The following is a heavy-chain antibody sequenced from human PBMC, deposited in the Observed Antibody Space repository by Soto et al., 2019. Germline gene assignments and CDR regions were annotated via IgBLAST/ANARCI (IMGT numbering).Heavy chain of an antibody. D-gene: IGHD3-10*01. Sequence: EVQLVESGGGLVKPGGSLRLSCAASGFTFSNAWMSWVRQAPGKGLEWVGRIKSKTDGGTTDYAAPVKGRFTISRDDSKNTLYLQMNSLKTEDTAVYYCTTPSSAYYYYGSISGYWGQGTLVTVSS. CDR3: TTPSSAYYYYGSISGY. V-gene: IGHV3-15*01. CDR2: IKSKTDGGTT. CDR1: GFTFSNAW. J-gene: IGHJ4*02.